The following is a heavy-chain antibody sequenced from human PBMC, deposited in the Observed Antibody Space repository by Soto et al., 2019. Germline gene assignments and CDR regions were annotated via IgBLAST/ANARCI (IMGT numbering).Heavy chain of an antibody. D-gene: IGHD2-2*01. J-gene: IGHJ5*02. CDR1: GYTFTTFW. Sequence: GESLKISCTGFGYTFTTFWISWVRQMPGKGLEWMGRIDPGDTYATYSPAFQGHVTISADKATSTAYLQWSSLKASDNAMYFCARIYCTTTTCDSWFDPWGKGTLVTVSS. CDR3: ARIYCTTTTCDSWFDP. V-gene: IGHV5-10-1*01. CDR2: IDPGDTYA.